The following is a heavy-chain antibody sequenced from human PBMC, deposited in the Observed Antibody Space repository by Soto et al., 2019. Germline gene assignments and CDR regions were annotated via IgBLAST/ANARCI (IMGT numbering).Heavy chain of an antibody. CDR3: ARTSTPYNWFAP. CDR2: IYSGGST. CDR1: GFTVSTNY. V-gene: IGHV3-66*01. Sequence: SLRLSCAASGFTVSTNYIYWVRQAPGKRLEWVSLIYSGGSTNYADSVKGRFTVSRDSSKNTLYLQMNSLRAEDTAVYYCARTSTPYNWFAPWGQGTLVPVSS. J-gene: IGHJ5*02.